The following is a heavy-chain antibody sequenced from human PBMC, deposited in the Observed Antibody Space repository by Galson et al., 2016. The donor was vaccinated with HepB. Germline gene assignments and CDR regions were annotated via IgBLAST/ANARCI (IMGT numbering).Heavy chain of an antibody. CDR1: GGSISSYY. CDR3: ARDLGTLDP. Sequence: ETLSLTCSVSGGSISSYYWNWIRQSPGKGLEWIGHIYSSGKTNYNPSFKSRVTMSVDMSKNRISLQLKSVTAADTAVYYCARDLGTLDPWGQGTLVTVSS. V-gene: IGHV4-4*07. CDR2: IYSSGKT. J-gene: IGHJ5*02. D-gene: IGHD1-1*01.